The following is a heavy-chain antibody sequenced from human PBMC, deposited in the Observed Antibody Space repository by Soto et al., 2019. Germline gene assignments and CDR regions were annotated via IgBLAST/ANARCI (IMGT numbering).Heavy chain of an antibody. CDR1: GFTFKNYA. J-gene: IGHJ4*02. Sequence: GGSLRLSCAASGFTFKNYAMSWVRQAPGKGLEWVSTVGTTGRTFYADSVKGRLTISRDNSKNTVNLQMNSLRAEDTAVYFCAKRNGSGWHFFGYWGQGTLVTVSS. D-gene: IGHD6-19*01. CDR2: VGTTGRT. V-gene: IGHV3-23*01. CDR3: AKRNGSGWHFFGY.